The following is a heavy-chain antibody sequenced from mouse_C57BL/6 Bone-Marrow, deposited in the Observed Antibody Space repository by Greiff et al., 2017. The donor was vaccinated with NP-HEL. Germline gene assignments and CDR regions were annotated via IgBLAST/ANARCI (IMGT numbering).Heavy chain of an antibody. J-gene: IGHJ4*01. D-gene: IGHD1-1*01. CDR1: GYAFTNYL. CDR2: INPGSGGT. Sequence: QVQLQQSGAELVRPGTSVKVSCKASGYAFTNYLIEWVKQRPGQGLEWIGVINPGSGGTKYNEKFKGKATLTADKSSSTAYMQLSSLTSEDSAVYFCASSTVVATDAMDYWGQGTSVTVSS. CDR3: ASSTVVATDAMDY. V-gene: IGHV1-54*01.